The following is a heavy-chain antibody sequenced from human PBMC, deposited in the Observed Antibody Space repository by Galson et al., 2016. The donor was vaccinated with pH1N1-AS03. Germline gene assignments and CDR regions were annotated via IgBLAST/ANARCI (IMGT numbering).Heavy chain of an antibody. Sequence: ETLSLTCAVSGYSISGGYYWGWIRQPPGKGLEWIGSIYHSGSTYYNPSHMSRVTISVDTSKNRFSLKVTSVTAADTAVYYCARVGKYFDFWSGYSDFDYWGQGTLVTVSS. J-gene: IGHJ4*02. CDR2: IYHSGST. CDR1: GYSISGGYY. D-gene: IGHD3-3*01. CDR3: ARVGKYFDFWSGYSDFDY. V-gene: IGHV4-38-2*01.